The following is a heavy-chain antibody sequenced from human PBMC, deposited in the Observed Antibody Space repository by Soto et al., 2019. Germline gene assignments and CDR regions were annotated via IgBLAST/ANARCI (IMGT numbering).Heavy chain of an antibody. J-gene: IGHJ4*02. CDR1: GSTISSHW. Sequence: EVQRVESGGGLVQPGGSLRLSCVISGSTISSHWRTWVRQAPGKGLEWVASINQDGFGKHYVDSVKGRFTISRDSAKNSLYRQMDSLRAEDTAVYYCAKDHGTASYPYWGQGTLVTVSS. CDR2: INQDGFGK. D-gene: IGHD1-26*01. CDR3: AKDHGTASYPY. V-gene: IGHV3-7*05.